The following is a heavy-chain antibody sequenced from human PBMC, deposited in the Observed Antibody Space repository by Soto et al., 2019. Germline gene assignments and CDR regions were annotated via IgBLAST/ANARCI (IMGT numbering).Heavy chain of an antibody. V-gene: IGHV4-34*01. Sequence: SETLSLTCAVYGGSFSGYYRSWIRQPPGKGLEWIGEINHSGSTNYNPSLKSRVTISVDTSKNQFSLKLSSVTAADTAVYYCARITGGYYFLNWFDPWGQGTLVTVSS. J-gene: IGHJ5*02. D-gene: IGHD3-10*01. CDR2: INHSGST. CDR3: ARITGGYYFLNWFDP. CDR1: GGSFSGYY.